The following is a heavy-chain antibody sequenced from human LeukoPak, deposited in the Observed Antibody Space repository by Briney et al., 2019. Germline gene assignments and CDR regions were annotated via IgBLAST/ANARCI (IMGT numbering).Heavy chain of an antibody. D-gene: IGHD1-26*01. CDR2: INPNSGGT. CDR1: AYTFTGYY. J-gene: IGHJ5*02. Sequence: ASVKVSCKASAYTFTGYYMHWVRQAPGQGLEWMGWINPNSGGTNYAQKFQGRVTMTRDTSISTAYMELSRLRSDDTAVYYCARDNSVGETAWWFDPWGQGTLVTVSS. V-gene: IGHV1-2*02. CDR3: ARDNSVGETAWWFDP.